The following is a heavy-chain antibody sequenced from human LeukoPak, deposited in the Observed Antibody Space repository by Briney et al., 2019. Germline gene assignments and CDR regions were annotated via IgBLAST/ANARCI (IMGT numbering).Heavy chain of an antibody. D-gene: IGHD2-2*01. Sequence: GGSLRLSCAASGFTFSSYAMSWVRQAPGKGLEWVSAISGSGGSTYYADSAKGRFTISRDNSKNTLYLQMNSLRAEDTAVYYCAMSYQLLLSSFDYWGQGTLVTVSS. CDR3: AMSYQLLLSSFDY. CDR1: GFTFSSYA. CDR2: ISGSGGST. V-gene: IGHV3-23*01. J-gene: IGHJ4*02.